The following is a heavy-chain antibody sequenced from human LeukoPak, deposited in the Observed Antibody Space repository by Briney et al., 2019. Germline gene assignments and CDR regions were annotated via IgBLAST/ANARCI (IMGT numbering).Heavy chain of an antibody. CDR1: GGTFSSYA. Sequence: SVKVSCKASGGTFSSYAINWVRQAPGQGLEWMGGIIPIFGTANYAQKFQGRVTITADEPTSTAYMELSSLRSEDTAIYYCASRLYCSNTRCRNFPFAYWGQGTLVTVSS. V-gene: IGHV1-69*01. CDR2: IIPIFGTA. CDR3: ASRLYCSNTRCRNFPFAY. J-gene: IGHJ4*02. D-gene: IGHD2-2*01.